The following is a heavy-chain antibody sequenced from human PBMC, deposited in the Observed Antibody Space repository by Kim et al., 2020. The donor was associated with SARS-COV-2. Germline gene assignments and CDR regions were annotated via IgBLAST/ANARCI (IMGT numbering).Heavy chain of an antibody. CDR3: AKVRAGAYGMDV. CDR1: GFTFSHYA. CDR2: VAGGGSSA. Sequence: GGSLRLSCAASGFTFSHYAMNWVRQVSGKGLDWVSSVAGGGSSAYYADSVKGRFTISRDNSKNILYLQMNSLRAEDTAIYYCAKVRAGAYGMDVWGQGTAVTVSS. J-gene: IGHJ6*02. D-gene: IGHD1-26*01. V-gene: IGHV3-23*01.